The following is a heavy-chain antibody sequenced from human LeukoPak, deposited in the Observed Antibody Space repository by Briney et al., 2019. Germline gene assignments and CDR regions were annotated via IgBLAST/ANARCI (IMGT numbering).Heavy chain of an antibody. CDR1: GYTFTTYG. J-gene: IGHJ6*02. CDR3: ARGAPYYYDSSGYIDGMDV. Sequence: GASVKVSCKASGYTFTTYGISWVRQAPGQGLEWMGWISTYNGNTNFAQKFQGRVTMTTDTSTSTAYMELSSLRSEDTAVYYCARGAPYYYDSSGYIDGMDVWGQGTTVTVSS. V-gene: IGHV1-18*01. CDR2: ISTYNGNT. D-gene: IGHD3-22*01.